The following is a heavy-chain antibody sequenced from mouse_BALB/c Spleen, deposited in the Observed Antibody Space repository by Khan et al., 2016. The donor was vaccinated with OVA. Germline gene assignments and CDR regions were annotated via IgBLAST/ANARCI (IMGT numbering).Heavy chain of an antibody. CDR2: ISYSGVT. J-gene: IGHJ2*01. CDR1: GYSITSGYA. Sequence: EVQLQESGPGLVKPSQSLSLTCTVTGYSITSGYAWNWIRQFPGNKLEWMGYISYSGVTSYTPSLKSRISINRETSKNQFFLQLTSVTTEDTATYYCARWNYYGYYFDYWGKGTTLTVSS. V-gene: IGHV3-2*02. CDR3: ARWNYYGYYFDY. D-gene: IGHD1-1*01.